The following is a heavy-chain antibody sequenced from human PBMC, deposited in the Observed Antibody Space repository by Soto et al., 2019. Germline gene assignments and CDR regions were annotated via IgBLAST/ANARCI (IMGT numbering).Heavy chain of an antibody. CDR2: ISAHNGNT. CDR3: ARGRYGEY. Sequence: QVHLVQSGAEVKKPGASVKVSCKGSGYAFTTYGITWLRQATGQGLEWMGWISAHNGNTNYAQKLQGRVTVTRDTSTSTAYMELRSLRSDDTAVYYCARGRYGEYWGQGALVTVSS. D-gene: IGHD3-10*01. J-gene: IGHJ4*02. V-gene: IGHV1-18*01. CDR1: GYAFTTYG.